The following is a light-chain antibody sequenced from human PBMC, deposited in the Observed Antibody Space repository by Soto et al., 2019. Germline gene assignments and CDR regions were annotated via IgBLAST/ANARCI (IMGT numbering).Light chain of an antibody. CDR3: SSYTTSNTRQIA. V-gene: IGLV2-14*03. CDR1: SSDVGGYNY. J-gene: IGLJ1*01. Sequence: QSVLTQPASVSGSPGQSINISCTGTSSDVGGYNYVSWYQHHPGKAPKLIIYDVSNRPSGVSNPFSGSKSGNTASLTISGLQPEDEADYYCSSYTTSNTRQIAFGTGTKLTVL. CDR2: DVS.